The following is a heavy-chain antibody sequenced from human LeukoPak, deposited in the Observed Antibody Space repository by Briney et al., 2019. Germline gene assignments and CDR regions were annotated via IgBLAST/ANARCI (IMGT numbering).Heavy chain of an antibody. V-gene: IGHV4-39*07. CDR1: GGSISSGSYY. CDR2: INHSGGT. CDR3: ARGSRRFDY. J-gene: IGHJ4*02. Sequence: SETLSLTCTVSGGSISSGSYYWSWVRQTSGKGLEWIGEINHSGGTNYNPSLKSRVIMSVDTSKNQFSLKLKSVTAADTAVYFCARGSRRFDYWGQGTVVTVSS.